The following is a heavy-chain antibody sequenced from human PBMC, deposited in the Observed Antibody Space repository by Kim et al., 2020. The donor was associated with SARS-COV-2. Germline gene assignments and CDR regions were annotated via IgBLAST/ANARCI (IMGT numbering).Heavy chain of an antibody. D-gene: IGHD2-21*02. Sequence: GGSLRLSCAASGFTFSSYAMHWVRQAPGKGLEWVAVISYDGSNKYYADSVKGRFTISRDNSKNTLYLQMNSLRAEDTAVYYCAREAYCGGDCYPYYYYGMDVWGQGTTVTVSS. CDR3: AREAYCGGDCYPYYYYGMDV. CDR1: GFTFSSYA. J-gene: IGHJ6*02. CDR2: ISYDGSNK. V-gene: IGHV3-30*04.